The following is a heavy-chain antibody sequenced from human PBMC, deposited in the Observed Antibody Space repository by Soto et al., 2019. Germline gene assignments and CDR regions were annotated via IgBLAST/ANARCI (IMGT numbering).Heavy chain of an antibody. D-gene: IGHD5-12*01. J-gene: IGHJ4*02. CDR2: FDPEDGET. CDR1: RYTLTDLS. CDR3: ATHKYSGYDYYFDY. V-gene: IGHV1-24*01. Sequence: ASVKVSCQVSRYTLTDLSMHWVRQAPGKGLEWMGGFDPEDGETIYAQKFQGRVTMTEDTSTDTAYMELSSLRSEDTAVYYCATHKYSGYDYYFDYWGQGTLVTVS.